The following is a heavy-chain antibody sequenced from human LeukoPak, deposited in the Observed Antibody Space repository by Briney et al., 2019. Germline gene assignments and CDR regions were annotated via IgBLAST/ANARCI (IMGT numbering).Heavy chain of an antibody. J-gene: IGHJ4*02. CDR2: ISGSGGST. D-gene: IGHD1-26*01. V-gene: IGHV3-23*01. CDR1: GFTFSSYA. CDR3: AKDRDSGSYYFGY. Sequence: GGSLRLSCAASGFTFSSYAMSWVRQAPGKGLEWVSAISGSGGSTYYADSVKGRFTISRDNSKNTLYLQMNSLRAEDTAVYHCAKDRDSGSYYFGYWGQGTLVTVSS.